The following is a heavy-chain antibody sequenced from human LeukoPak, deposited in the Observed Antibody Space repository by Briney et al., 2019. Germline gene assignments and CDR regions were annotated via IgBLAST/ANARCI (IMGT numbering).Heavy chain of an antibody. D-gene: IGHD4-23*01. Sequence: ASVKVSCKASGYTFTSYDINRVRQATGQGLEWMGWMNPNSGNTGYAQKFQGRVTMTRNTSISTAYMELSSLRSEDTAVYYCARRGTYGGKAGVYQFDYWGQGTLVTVSS. J-gene: IGHJ4*02. V-gene: IGHV1-8*01. CDR1: GYTFTSYD. CDR2: MNPNSGNT. CDR3: ARRGTYGGKAGVYQFDY.